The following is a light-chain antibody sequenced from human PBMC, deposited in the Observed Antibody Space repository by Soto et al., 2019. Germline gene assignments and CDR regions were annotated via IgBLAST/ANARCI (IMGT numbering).Light chain of an antibody. V-gene: IGKV3-15*01. CDR3: QQYNNWPVT. J-gene: IGKJ3*01. CDR2: DAS. CDR1: QSVSSN. Sequence: EIVMTQSPATLSVSPVERATLSCRASQSVSSNLAWYQQKPGQAPRLLIYDASTRATGIPARFSGSGSGTEFPLTIGCLQSEDFEVYYCQQYNNWPVTFGPATKVDIK.